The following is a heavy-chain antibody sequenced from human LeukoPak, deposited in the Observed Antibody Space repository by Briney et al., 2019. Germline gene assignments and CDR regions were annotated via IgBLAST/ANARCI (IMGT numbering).Heavy chain of an antibody. J-gene: IGHJ6*03. V-gene: IGHV3-7*01. CDR3: ARANRPHTMVRGVNYYYYYMDV. D-gene: IGHD3-10*01. CDR2: IKQDGSEK. Sequence: GGSLRLSCAASGFTFSSYWMSWVRQAPGKGLEWVANIKQDGSEKYYVDSVKGRFTISRDNAKNSLYLQMNSLRAEDTAVYYCARANRPHTMVRGVNYYYYYMDVWGKGTTVTVSS. CDR1: GFTFSSYW.